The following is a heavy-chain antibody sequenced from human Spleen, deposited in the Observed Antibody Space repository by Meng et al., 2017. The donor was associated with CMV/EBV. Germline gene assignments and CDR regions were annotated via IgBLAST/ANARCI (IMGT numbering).Heavy chain of an antibody. D-gene: IGHD1-26*01. CDR2: VYYSGTT. CDR1: GGSISSYY. CDR3: ARMYSGSYLGY. J-gene: IGHJ4*02. Sequence: SETLSLTCTVSGGSISSYYWSWIRQPPGKGLEWIGYVYYSGTTNYNPSLKSRVTISVDTSKNQFSLKLSSVTAADTAVYYCARMYSGSYLGYWGQGTLVTVSS. V-gene: IGHV4-59*01.